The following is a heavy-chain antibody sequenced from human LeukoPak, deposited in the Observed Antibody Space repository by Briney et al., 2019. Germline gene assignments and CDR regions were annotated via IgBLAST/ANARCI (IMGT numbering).Heavy chain of an antibody. CDR3: ARDRGDAFDI. D-gene: IGHD3-10*01. CDR1: GFTFSSYG. J-gene: IGHJ3*02. CDR2: IWYDGSSK. Sequence: GGSLRLSCAASGFTFSSYGMHWVRQAPGKGLEWVAVIWYDGSSKYYADSVKGRFTISRDNSKNTLYLQMNSLRADDTAVYYCARDRGDAFDIWGQGTMVTVSS. V-gene: IGHV3-33*01.